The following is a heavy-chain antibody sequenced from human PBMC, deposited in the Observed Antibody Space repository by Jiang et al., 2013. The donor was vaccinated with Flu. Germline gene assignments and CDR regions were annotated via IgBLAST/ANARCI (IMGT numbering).Heavy chain of an antibody. V-gene: IGHV6-1*01. CDR3: ASASYYDSSGYYYLFAFDI. J-gene: IGHJ3*02. D-gene: IGHD3-22*01. CDR1: GDSVSSNSAA. Sequence: QTLSLTCAISGDSVSSNSAAWNWIRQSPSRGLEWLGRTYYRSKWYNDYAVSVKSRITINPDTSKNQFSLQLNSVTPEDTAVYYCASASYYDSSGYYYLFAFDIWGQGTMVTVSS. CDR2: TYYRSKWYN.